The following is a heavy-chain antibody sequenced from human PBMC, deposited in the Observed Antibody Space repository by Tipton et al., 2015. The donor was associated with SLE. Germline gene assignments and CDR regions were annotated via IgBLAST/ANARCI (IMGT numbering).Heavy chain of an antibody. CDR2: IYYSGRT. CDR3: ARWGRTIIHWYVDL. J-gene: IGHJ2*01. D-gene: IGHD1-7*01. V-gene: IGHV4-39*07. Sequence: TLSLTCTVSGDSIRRIGYYWDWIRQPPGKGLEWIGSIYYSGRTNYNPSHKSRVTISVDTSKNQFSLQMSSVTAADTAVYYCARWGRTIIHWYVDLWGRGTLVTVSS. CDR1: GDSIRRIGYY.